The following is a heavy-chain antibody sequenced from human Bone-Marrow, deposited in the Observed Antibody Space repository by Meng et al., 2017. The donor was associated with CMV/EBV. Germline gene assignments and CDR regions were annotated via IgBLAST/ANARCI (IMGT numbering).Heavy chain of an antibody. CDR2: IYYSGST. Sequence: GSLRLSCTVSGGSISSSSYYWGWIRQPPGKGLEWFGSIYYSGSTYYNPSLESRVTICVDTYKNQFPLKLSSVTAADTAVYYCARHGWSRWFDPWGQGTLVTVSS. CDR1: GGSISSSSYY. CDR3: ARHGWSRWFDP. D-gene: IGHD2-2*03. V-gene: IGHV4-39*01. J-gene: IGHJ5*02.